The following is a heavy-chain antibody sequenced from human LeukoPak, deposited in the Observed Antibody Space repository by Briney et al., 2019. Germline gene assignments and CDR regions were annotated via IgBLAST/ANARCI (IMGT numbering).Heavy chain of an antibody. CDR1: GYTFTSYG. CDR2: IIPILGIA. D-gene: IGHD4-17*01. J-gene: IGHJ4*02. CDR3: ARSLDDYGDYDFDY. V-gene: IGHV1-69*04. Sequence: SVKVSCKASGYTFTSYGISWVRQAPGQGLEWMGRIIPILGIANYAQKFQGRVTITADKSTSTAYMELSSLRSEDTAVYYCARSLDDYGDYDFDYWGQGTLVTVSS.